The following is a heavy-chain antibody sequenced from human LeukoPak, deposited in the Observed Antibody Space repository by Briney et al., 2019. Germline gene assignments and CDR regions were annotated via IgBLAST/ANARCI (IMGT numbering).Heavy chain of an antibody. CDR3: TSSIAAAGLYYYYYYGMDV. J-gene: IGHJ6*02. CDR1: GFTFSNAW. V-gene: IGHV3-15*01. CDR2: IKSKTDGGTT. Sequence: GGSLRLSCAASGFTFSNAWMSWVRQAPGKGLEWVGRIKSKTDGGTTDYAAPVKGRFTISRDDSKNTLYLQMNSLKTEDTAVYYCTSSIAAAGLYYYYYYGMDVWGQGTTVTVSS. D-gene: IGHD6-13*01.